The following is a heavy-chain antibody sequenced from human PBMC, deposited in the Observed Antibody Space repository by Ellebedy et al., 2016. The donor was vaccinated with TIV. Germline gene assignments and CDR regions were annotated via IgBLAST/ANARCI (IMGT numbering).Heavy chain of an antibody. CDR1: GYKLTNYW. CDR3: ASNYGYGVPVDF. V-gene: IGHV5-51*01. Sequence: PGGSLRLSCRGSGYKLTNYWIGWVRQMPGKGLEWIGIIYPGDSNTMYSPSFQGQVTISADKSVSTAYLQWTSLKASETALYFCASNYGYGVPVDFWGQGTLVIVSS. CDR2: IYPGDSNT. D-gene: IGHD5-18*01. J-gene: IGHJ4*02.